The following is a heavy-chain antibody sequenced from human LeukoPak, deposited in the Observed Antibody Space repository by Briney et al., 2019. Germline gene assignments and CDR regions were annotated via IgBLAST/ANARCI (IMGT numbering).Heavy chain of an antibody. Sequence: ASVKVSCKASGYTFTGYYMHWVRQAPGQGLEWMGWINPNSGGTNYAQKFQGRVTMTRDTSISTAYMELSRLRSDDTAVYYCARGTPRGYSSGWYIYWGQGTLVTVSS. CDR1: GYTFTGYY. J-gene: IGHJ4*02. D-gene: IGHD6-19*01. CDR3: ARGTPRGYSSGWYIY. CDR2: INPNSGGT. V-gene: IGHV1-2*02.